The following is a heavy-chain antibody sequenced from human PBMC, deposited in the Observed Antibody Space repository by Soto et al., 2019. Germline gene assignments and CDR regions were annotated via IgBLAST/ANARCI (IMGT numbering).Heavy chain of an antibody. V-gene: IGHV3-23*01. CDR3: AKENGYSSSWFEFDY. Sequence: GGSLRLSWTASEVTFRSYAMSWVRQAPGKGLEWVSGISGSGGSTYYADSVKGRFTISRDNSKNMLYLQMNSLRAEDTAVYYCAKENGYSSSWFEFDYWAQGP. D-gene: IGHD6-13*01. J-gene: IGHJ4*02. CDR1: EVTFRSYA. CDR2: ISGSGGST.